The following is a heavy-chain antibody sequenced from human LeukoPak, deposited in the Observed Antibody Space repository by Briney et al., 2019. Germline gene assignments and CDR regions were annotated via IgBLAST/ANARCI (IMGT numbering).Heavy chain of an antibody. Sequence: PGGSLRLSCAASGFTFSSYAMHWVRQAPGKGLEWVAVISYDGSNKYYADSVKGRFTISRDNSKNTLYLQMNSLRAEDTAVYYCARGGVGAPDVFDIWGQGTMVTVSS. CDR3: ARGGVGAPDVFDI. D-gene: IGHD1-26*01. J-gene: IGHJ3*02. CDR1: GFTFSSYA. V-gene: IGHV3-30-3*01. CDR2: ISYDGSNK.